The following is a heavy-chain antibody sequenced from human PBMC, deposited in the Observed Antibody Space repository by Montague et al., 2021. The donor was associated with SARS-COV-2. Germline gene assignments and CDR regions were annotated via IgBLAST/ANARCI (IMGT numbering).Heavy chain of an antibody. J-gene: IGHJ6*02. D-gene: IGHD3-10*01. V-gene: IGHV4-34*01. Sequence: SETLSLTCAVYGGSFTGYYWSWIRQHPGKGLEWIGEINHSGSTNYNPSLKSRVTISVDTSKNQFSQKLSSVTAADTAVYYCAIVRYYGSGASSGMDVWGQGTTVTVSS. CDR3: AIVRYYGSGASSGMDV. CDR1: GGSFTGYY. CDR2: INHSGST.